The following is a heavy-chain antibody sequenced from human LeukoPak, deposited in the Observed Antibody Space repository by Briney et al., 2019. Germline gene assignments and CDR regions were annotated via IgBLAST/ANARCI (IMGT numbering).Heavy chain of an antibody. Sequence: GGSLRLSCAASGFTFTTYEMNWVRQAPGKGLEWLSYISDNGDTIYYADSVKGRFTISRENGRKSLYLQMNSLRVEDTGIYYCVSAYGGLLDYWGQGTLVTVSS. CDR3: VSAYGGLLDY. CDR2: ISDNGDTI. CDR1: GFTFTTYE. V-gene: IGHV3-48*03. D-gene: IGHD3-16*01. J-gene: IGHJ4*02.